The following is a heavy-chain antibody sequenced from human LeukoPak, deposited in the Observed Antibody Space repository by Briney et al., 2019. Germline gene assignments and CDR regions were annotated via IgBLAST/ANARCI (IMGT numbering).Heavy chain of an antibody. J-gene: IGHJ6*04. V-gene: IGHV4-34*01. D-gene: IGHD5-18*01. CDR2: INHSGST. CDR1: GGSFSGYY. CDR3: ARWGPRGGYSYGCPVDV. Sequence: SETLSLTCAVYGGSFSGYYWSWIRQPPGKGLEWIGEINHSGSTNYNPSLKSRVTISVDTSKNQFSLKLSSVTAADRAVYSCARWGPRGGYSYGCPVDVGGKGTTVTVSS.